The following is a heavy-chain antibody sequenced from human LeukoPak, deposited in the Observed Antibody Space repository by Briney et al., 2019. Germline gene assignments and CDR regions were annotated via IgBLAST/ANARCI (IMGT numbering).Heavy chain of an antibody. J-gene: IGHJ6*03. Sequence: SETLSLTCTVSGGSISSYYWSWIRQPAGKGLEWIGRIYTSGSTNYNPSLTSRVTMSVDTSKNQFSLKLSSGTAADTAVYYRASSSLPVGAPDYYYYYMDVWGKGTTVTISS. CDR2: IYTSGST. V-gene: IGHV4-4*07. CDR3: ASSSLPVGAPDYYYYYMDV. CDR1: GGSISSYY. D-gene: IGHD1-26*01.